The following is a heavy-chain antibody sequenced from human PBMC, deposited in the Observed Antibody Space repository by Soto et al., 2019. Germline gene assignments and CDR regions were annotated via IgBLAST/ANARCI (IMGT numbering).Heavy chain of an antibody. D-gene: IGHD6-6*01. CDR1: GGSISSYY. Sequence: ASETLSLTCTVSGGSISSYYWSWIRQPAGKGLEWIGRIYTSGSTNYNPSLKSRVTMSVDTSENQFSLKLSSVTAADTAVYYCARAPTRSSGAARQRSDYYYGMDVWGQGTTVTVSS. V-gene: IGHV4-4*07. J-gene: IGHJ6*02. CDR2: IYTSGST. CDR3: ARAPTRSSGAARQRSDYYYGMDV.